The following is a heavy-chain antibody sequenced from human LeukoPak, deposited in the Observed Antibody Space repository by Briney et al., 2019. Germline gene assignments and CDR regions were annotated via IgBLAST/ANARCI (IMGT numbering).Heavy chain of an antibody. Sequence: PGRSLRLSCAASGFTFSSYGMHWVRQAPGKGLEWVAVISYDGSNKYYADSVKGRFTISRDNSKNTLYLQMNSLRAEDTAVYYCARDYRHDYIFDYWGQGTLVTVSS. D-gene: IGHD4-11*01. J-gene: IGHJ4*02. CDR3: ARDYRHDYIFDY. CDR2: ISYDGSNK. V-gene: IGHV3-30*19. CDR1: GFTFSSYG.